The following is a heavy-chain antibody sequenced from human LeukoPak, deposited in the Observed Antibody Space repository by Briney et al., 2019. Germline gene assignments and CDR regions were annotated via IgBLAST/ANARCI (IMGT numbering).Heavy chain of an antibody. V-gene: IGHV3-48*01. CDR1: GFTFSNYN. J-gene: IGHJ4*02. Sequence: PGGSLRLSCAASGFTFSNYNMNWVRQAPGKGLEWVSYISYSSSTIYYADSVKGRFTISRDNASNSLYLQMNSLRAEDTAVYYCARDSRIQLWTNADFDYWGQGTLVTVSS. CDR2: ISYSSSTI. D-gene: IGHD5-18*01. CDR3: ARDSRIQLWTNADFDY.